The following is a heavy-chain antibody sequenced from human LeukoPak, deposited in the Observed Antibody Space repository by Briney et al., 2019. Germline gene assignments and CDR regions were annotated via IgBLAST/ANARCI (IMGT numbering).Heavy chain of an antibody. D-gene: IGHD2-21*02. Sequence: SETLSLTCTVSDGSISRDDWSWVRQPPGKGLEFIGHVHYSGTANYKPSLRSRVTISVATSKQQFFLKLKSVAAADTAVYYCARGYGDFRAEGRYFYSWGQGILVTVSS. CDR3: ARGYGDFRAEGRYFYS. J-gene: IGHJ4*02. CDR2: VHYSGTA. V-gene: IGHV4-59*01. CDR1: DGSISRDD.